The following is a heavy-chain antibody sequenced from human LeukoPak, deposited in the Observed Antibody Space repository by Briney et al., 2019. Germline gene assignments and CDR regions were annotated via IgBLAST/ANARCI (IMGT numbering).Heavy chain of an antibody. CDR2: VSYTGRT. Sequence: SETLSLTCTVSGGSLSGHYWSWIRQPPGKRLEWIGYVSYTGRTKYNPSLQSRVTISIDTSKSQSSLKLTSVTSADTAVYSCARLLDNDISGDPDTFDVWGQGTTVIVSS. CDR1: GGSLSGHY. V-gene: IGHV4-59*11. D-gene: IGHD3-22*01. J-gene: IGHJ3*01. CDR3: ARLLDNDISGDPDTFDV.